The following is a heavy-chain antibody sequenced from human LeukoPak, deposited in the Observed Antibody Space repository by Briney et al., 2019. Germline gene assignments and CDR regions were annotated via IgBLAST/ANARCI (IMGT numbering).Heavy chain of an antibody. Sequence: GGSLRLSCAASGFTFSSYVVYWVRQAPGKGLEYVSSISSNGGSTYYANSVKGRFTISRDNSKNTLYLQMGSRRAEDMAVYYCARGGQSKYDSSGYLNYFDYWGQGTLVTVSS. D-gene: IGHD3-22*01. V-gene: IGHV3-64*01. J-gene: IGHJ4*02. CDR1: GFTFSSYV. CDR2: ISSNGGST. CDR3: ARGGQSKYDSSGYLNYFDY.